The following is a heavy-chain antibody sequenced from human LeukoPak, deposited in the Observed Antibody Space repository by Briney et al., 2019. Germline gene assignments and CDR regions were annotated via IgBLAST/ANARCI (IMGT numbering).Heavy chain of an antibody. CDR2: ISNSGYSA. Sequence: QSGGSLRLSCAASGFTFSSYAMSWVRQAPGKGLEWVSGISNSGYSAFYADSVKGRFTISRDSSKKTLYLQMDSLRAEDAAVYYCAKASSDYDKFPFFDYWGQGTPVTV. J-gene: IGHJ4*02. V-gene: IGHV3-23*01. CDR3: AKASSDYDKFPFFDY. D-gene: IGHD5-12*01. CDR1: GFTFSSYA.